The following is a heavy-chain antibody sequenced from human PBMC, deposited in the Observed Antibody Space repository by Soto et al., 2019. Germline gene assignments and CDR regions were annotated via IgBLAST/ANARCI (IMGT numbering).Heavy chain of an antibody. D-gene: IGHD3-16*01. CDR3: ARSQGGYFDY. J-gene: IGHJ4*02. CDR2: ISASSGTI. Sequence: EVQLVESGGGLVQPGGSLRLSCAASGFTFSTYSMNWVRQAPGKGLEWVSYISASSGTIYYADSVKGRLTISRDNAKNSLYRQMNSLRDEDTAVHYCARSQGGYFDYWGQGALVTVSS. V-gene: IGHV3-48*02. CDR1: GFTFSTYS.